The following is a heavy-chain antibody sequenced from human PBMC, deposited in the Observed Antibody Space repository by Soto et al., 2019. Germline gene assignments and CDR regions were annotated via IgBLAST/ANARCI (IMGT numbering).Heavy chain of an antibody. CDR2: INPSGGST. Sequence: QVQLVQSGAEVKKPGASVKVSCKASGYTFTSYYMHWVRQAPGQGLEWMGIINPSGGSTSYAQKFQGRVTMTRDTSTSTVYMELSSLRSEDTAVYYCAKEGGFMQPFDYWGQGTLVTVSS. D-gene: IGHD5-12*01. CDR3: AKEGGFMQPFDY. V-gene: IGHV1-46*01. J-gene: IGHJ4*02. CDR1: GYTFTSYY.